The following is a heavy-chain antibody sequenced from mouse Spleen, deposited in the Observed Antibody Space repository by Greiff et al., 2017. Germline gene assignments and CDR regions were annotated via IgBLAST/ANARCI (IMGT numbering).Heavy chain of an antibody. D-gene: IGHD3-3*01. CDR2: IDPETGGT. CDR1: GYTFTDYE. J-gene: IGHJ2*01. Sequence: QVQLKQSGAELVRPGASVTLSCKASGYTFTDYEMHWVKQTPVHGLEWIGAIDPETGGTAYNQKFKGKAILTADKSSSTAYMELRSLTSEDSAVYYCTKFWDNFDYWGQGTTLTVSS. CDR3: TKFWDNFDY. V-gene: IGHV1-15*01.